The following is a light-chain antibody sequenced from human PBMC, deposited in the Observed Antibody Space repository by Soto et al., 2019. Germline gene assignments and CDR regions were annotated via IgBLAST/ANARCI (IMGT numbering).Light chain of an antibody. Sequence: EIVMTQSPATLSVPPGERATLSCRASQSVSSNLAWYKQKPGQAPRLLIYGASTRATGLPDRISGSGSGTEFTLTISSLQSEDFALYYCQQYNDWPLTFGGGTKVEIK. CDR1: QSVSSN. V-gene: IGKV3-15*01. J-gene: IGKJ4*01. CDR2: GAS. CDR3: QQYNDWPLT.